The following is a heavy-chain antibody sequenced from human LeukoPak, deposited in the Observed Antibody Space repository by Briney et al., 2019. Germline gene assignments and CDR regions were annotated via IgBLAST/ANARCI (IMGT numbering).Heavy chain of an antibody. CDR3: ARVLAYCGGDCYPLDY. V-gene: IGHV4-59*01. CDR1: GVSISSYY. CDR2: IYYSGST. J-gene: IGHJ4*02. Sequence: SETLSLTCTVSGVSISSYYWSWIRQPPGKGLEWIGYIYYSGSTNYNPSLKSRVTISVDTSKNQFSLKLSSVTAADTAVYYCARVLAYCGGDCYPLDYWGQGTLVTVSS. D-gene: IGHD2-21*02.